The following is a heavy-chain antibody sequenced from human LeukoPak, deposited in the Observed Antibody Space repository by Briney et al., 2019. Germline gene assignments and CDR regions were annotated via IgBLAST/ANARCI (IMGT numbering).Heavy chain of an antibody. CDR3: ARGTQFHIY. Sequence: HPGGSLRLSCAASGFTFSSYAMTWVRQAPGKGLEWVSTISGGGGTTYYPDSVKGRFTISRDNSKNTLYLQMNSPRAEDTAVYYCARGTQFHIYWGQGTLVTVSS. CDR1: GFTFSSYA. D-gene: IGHD6-19*01. CDR2: ISGGGGTT. J-gene: IGHJ4*02. V-gene: IGHV3-23*01.